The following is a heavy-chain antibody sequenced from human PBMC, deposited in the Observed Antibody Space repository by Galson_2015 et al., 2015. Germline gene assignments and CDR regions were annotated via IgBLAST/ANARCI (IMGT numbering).Heavy chain of an antibody. D-gene: IGHD6-13*01. CDR2: ISWNSGSI. Sequence: SLRLSCAASGFTFDDYAMHWVRQAPGKGLEWVSGISWNSGSIGYADSVKGRSTISRDNAKNSLYLQMNSLRAEDTAVYYCARVSSNDAFDIWGQGTMVTVSS. V-gene: IGHV3-9*01. CDR3: ARVSSNDAFDI. CDR1: GFTFDDYA. J-gene: IGHJ3*02.